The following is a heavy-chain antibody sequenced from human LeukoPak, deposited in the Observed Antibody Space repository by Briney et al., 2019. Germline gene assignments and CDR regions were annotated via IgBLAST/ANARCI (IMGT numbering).Heavy chain of an antibody. Sequence: SETLSLTCTVSGVSISSYYWSWIRQPAGKGLEWIGRIYTSGSTNYNPSLKSRVTISVDTSKNQFSLKLSSVTAADTAVYYCAREDYGDYLAWFDYWGQGTLVTVSS. V-gene: IGHV4-4*07. J-gene: IGHJ4*02. D-gene: IGHD4-17*01. CDR3: AREDYGDYLAWFDY. CDR1: GVSISSYY. CDR2: IYTSGST.